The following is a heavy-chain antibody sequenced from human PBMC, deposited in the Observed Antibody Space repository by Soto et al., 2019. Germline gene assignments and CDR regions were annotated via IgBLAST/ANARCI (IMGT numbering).Heavy chain of an antibody. V-gene: IGHV3-30-3*01. D-gene: IGHD4-17*01. CDR2: ISYAGSNK. Sequence: QVQLVESGGGVVQPGRSLRLSCAASGFTFSSYAMHWVRQAPGKGLEWVAVISYAGSNKYYADSVKGRFTISRHTSKNALYLQMNSLRAADTAGDYWARPLWSGDYHWAYFDLLGRGTLVPVSS. CDR1: GFTFSSYA. J-gene: IGHJ2*01. CDR3: ARPLWSGDYHWAYFDL.